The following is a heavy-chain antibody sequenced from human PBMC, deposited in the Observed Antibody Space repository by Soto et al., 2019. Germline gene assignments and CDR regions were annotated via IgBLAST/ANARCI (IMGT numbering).Heavy chain of an antibody. J-gene: IGHJ4*02. D-gene: IGHD5-12*01. Sequence: SETLSLTCTVSGDSISSDNYYWSWLRQLPGKDLEYIGYIYYGGSTYYNPSLKSRVSISLDTSENQFSLRLSSVTAADTAVYYCAREVAATTHFDYWGQGTLVTVSS. CDR1: GDSISSDNYY. CDR2: IYYGGST. V-gene: IGHV4-31*03. CDR3: AREVAATTHFDY.